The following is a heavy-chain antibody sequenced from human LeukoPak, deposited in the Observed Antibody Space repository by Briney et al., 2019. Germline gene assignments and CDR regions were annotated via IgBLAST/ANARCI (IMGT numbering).Heavy chain of an antibody. D-gene: IGHD2-15*01. V-gene: IGHV1-8*01. CDR1: GYTFTSYD. J-gene: IGHJ2*01. CDR3: ARETCSGGSCHPEENDWYFDL. CDR2: MNPNSGNT. Sequence: GASVKVSCKASGYTFTSYDINWVRQATGQGLEWMGWMNPNSGNTGYAQKFQGRVTMTRNTSISTAYMELSSLRSEDTAVYYCARETCSGGSCHPEENDWYFDLWGRGTLVTVSS.